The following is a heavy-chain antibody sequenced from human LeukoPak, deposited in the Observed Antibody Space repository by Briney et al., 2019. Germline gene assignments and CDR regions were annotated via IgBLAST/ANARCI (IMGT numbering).Heavy chain of an antibody. V-gene: IGHV3-48*04. CDR3: AREKYSSSSGGDYYYYMDV. Sequence: PGGSLRLSCAASGFTFSSYSMNWVRQAPGKGLEWVSYISSSSSTIYYADSVKGRFTISRDNAKNSLYLQMNSLRAEDTAVYYCAREKYSSSSGGDYYYYMDVWGKGTTVTVSS. J-gene: IGHJ6*03. CDR2: ISSSSSTI. D-gene: IGHD6-6*01. CDR1: GFTFSSYS.